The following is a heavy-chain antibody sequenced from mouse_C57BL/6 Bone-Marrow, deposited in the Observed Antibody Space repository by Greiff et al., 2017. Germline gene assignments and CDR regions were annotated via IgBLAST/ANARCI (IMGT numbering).Heavy chain of an antibody. Sequence: EVKLMASGGGLVKPGGSLKLSCAASGFTFSSYAMSWVRQTPEKRLEWVATISDGGSYTYYPDNVKGRFTISRDNAKNNLYLQMSHLKSEDTAMYYCAREMNCFFDYWGQGTTLTVSS. CDR1: GFTFSSYA. CDR2: ISDGGSYT. V-gene: IGHV5-4*01. J-gene: IGHJ2*01. CDR3: AREMNCFFDY. D-gene: IGHD4-1*01.